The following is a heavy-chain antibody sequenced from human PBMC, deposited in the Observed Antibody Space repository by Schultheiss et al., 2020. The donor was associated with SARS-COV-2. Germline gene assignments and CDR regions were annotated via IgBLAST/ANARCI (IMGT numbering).Heavy chain of an antibody. V-gene: IGHV3-23*01. CDR1: GFTFDDYG. CDR3: AKGGRNYDFWSAFYYFEY. Sequence: GGSLRLSCAASGFTFDDYGMSWVRQAPGKGLEWVSVVSGSGASIYFEDSVRGRFTISRDNSRDTLYLQMNSLRAEDTAVYFCAKGGRNYDFWSAFYYFEYWGQGTLVTVSS. J-gene: IGHJ4*02. D-gene: IGHD3-3*01. CDR2: VSGSGASI.